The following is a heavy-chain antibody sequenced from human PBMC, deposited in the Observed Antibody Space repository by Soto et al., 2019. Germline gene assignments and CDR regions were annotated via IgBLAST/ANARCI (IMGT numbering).Heavy chain of an antibody. CDR2: IYPGDSDT. Sequence: GESLKISCKGSGYRFTSYWIGWVRQMPGKGLEWMGIIYPGDSDTRYSPSFQGQVTISADKSISTAYLQWSSLKASDTAMYYCVLSSIVVVPAAMWFDYWGQGTLVTVSS. J-gene: IGHJ4*02. CDR1: GYRFTSYW. D-gene: IGHD2-2*01. V-gene: IGHV5-51*01. CDR3: VLSSIVVVPAAMWFDY.